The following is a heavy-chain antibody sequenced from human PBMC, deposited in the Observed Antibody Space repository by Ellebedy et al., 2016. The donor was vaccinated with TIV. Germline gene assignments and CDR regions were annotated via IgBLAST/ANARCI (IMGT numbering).Heavy chain of an antibody. V-gene: IGHV3-30-3*02. Sequence: GESLKISCAASGFILSSFAMFWVRQAPGKGLEWVAVISNDGNKKLYAESVKGRFTLSRDNSKNTLYLQMNSLRAEDTAVYYCAKEADIVLVPAAMRWGAFDYWGQGTLVTVSS. CDR2: ISNDGNKK. CDR3: AKEADIVLVPAAMRWGAFDY. J-gene: IGHJ4*02. CDR1: GFILSSFA. D-gene: IGHD2-2*01.